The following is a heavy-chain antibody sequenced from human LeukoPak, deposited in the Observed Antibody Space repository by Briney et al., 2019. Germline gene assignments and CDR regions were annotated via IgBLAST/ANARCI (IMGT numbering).Heavy chain of an antibody. CDR2: IYYSGST. D-gene: IGHD5-18*01. J-gene: IGHJ4*02. CDR3: ARNQSYGLFDY. Sequence: SETLSLTCTVSGGSISSPSYYWGWIRQPPGKGLEWIGSIYYSGSTYYNPSLKTRVTISVDTSKNQFSLKLSSVTAADTAVYYCARNQSYGLFDYWGQGTLVTVSS. V-gene: IGHV4-39*01. CDR1: GGSISSPSYY.